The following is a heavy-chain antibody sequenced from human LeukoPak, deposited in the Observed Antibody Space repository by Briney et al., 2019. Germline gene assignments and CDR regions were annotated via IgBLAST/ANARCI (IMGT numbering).Heavy chain of an antibody. CDR1: GYSFTTHY. J-gene: IGHJ4*02. CDR3: TRTLYSVGDGYNFGFDY. D-gene: IGHD5-24*01. Sequence: VASVKVSCKASGYSFTTHYMHWVRQAPGQGLEWVGIINPTGGSTNYAQKFQGRVTMTRDTSTSTVYLDLSSLRSEDTAVYYCTRTLYSVGDGYNFGFDYWGQGALVTV. V-gene: IGHV1-46*01. CDR2: INPTGGST.